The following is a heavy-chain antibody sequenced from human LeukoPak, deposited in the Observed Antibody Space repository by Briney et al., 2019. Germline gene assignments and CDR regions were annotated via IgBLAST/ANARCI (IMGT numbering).Heavy chain of an antibody. V-gene: IGHV3-48*04. CDR2: ISSSDRTM. CDR3: ARDNYSGSRYFDH. CDR1: GFTFSSYS. Sequence: GGSLRLSCGVSGFTFSSYSMCWVRQAPGKGLEWVSYISSSDRTMYYADSVKGRFTVSRDNAKNSLYLQMNSLRAEDTAIYYCARDNYSGSRYFDHWGQGTLVTVSS. J-gene: IGHJ4*02. D-gene: IGHD1-26*01.